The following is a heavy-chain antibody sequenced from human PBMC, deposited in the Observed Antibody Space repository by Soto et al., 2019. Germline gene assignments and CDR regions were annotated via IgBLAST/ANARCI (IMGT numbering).Heavy chain of an antibody. V-gene: IGHV4-31*03. CDR1: GGSISSGGYY. J-gene: IGHJ3*02. CDR2: IYYSGST. D-gene: IGHD1-26*01. CDR3: ARESDSGSYHAFDI. Sequence: SSETLSLTCTVSGGSISSGGYYWSWIRQHPGKGLEWIGYIYYSGSTYYNPSLKSRVTISVDTSKNQFSLKLSSVTAADTAVYYCARESDSGSYHAFDIWGQGTMVTVSS.